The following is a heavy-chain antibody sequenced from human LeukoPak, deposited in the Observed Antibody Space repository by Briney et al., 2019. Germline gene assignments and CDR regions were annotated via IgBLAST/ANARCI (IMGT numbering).Heavy chain of an antibody. J-gene: IGHJ5*02. V-gene: IGHV4-34*01. D-gene: IGHD3-9*01. Sequence: KPSETLSLTCAVYGGSFSGYYWSWIRQPPGKGLEWIGEINHSGSTNYNPSLKSRVTISVDTSKNQFSLKLSSVTAADTAVYYCARAGDYDILTGYYPKTYNWFDPWGQGTLVTVSS. CDR3: ARAGDYDILTGYYPKTYNWFDP. CDR2: INHSGST. CDR1: GGSFSGYY.